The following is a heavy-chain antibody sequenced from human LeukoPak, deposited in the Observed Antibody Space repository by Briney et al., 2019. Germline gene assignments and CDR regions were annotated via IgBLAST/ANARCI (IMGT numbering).Heavy chain of an antibody. CDR2: ISSSSSYI. CDR1: GFTFSSYS. Sequence: GGSLRLSCAASGFTFSSYSMNWVRQSPGKGLEWVSSISSSSSYIYYADSVKGRFTISRDNAKNSLYLQMNSLRAEDTAVYYCARYCSSTSCRNYYYYYMDVWGKGTTVTVSS. CDR3: ARYCSSTSCRNYYYYYMDV. V-gene: IGHV3-21*01. D-gene: IGHD2-2*01. J-gene: IGHJ6*03.